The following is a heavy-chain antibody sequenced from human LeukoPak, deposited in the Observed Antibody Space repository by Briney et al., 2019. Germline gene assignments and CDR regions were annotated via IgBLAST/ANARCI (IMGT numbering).Heavy chain of an antibody. J-gene: IGHJ6*02. CDR2: IYYSGST. Sequence: SETLSLTCTVSGGSISGGGYYWSWIRQHPGKGLEWIGYIYYSGSTYYNPSLKSRVTKSVDTSKNQFSLKLSSVTAADTAVYYCARDTVTTSNYYYYGMDVWGQGTTVTVSS. CDR1: GGSISGGGYY. CDR3: ARDTVTTSNYYYYGMDV. V-gene: IGHV4-31*03. D-gene: IGHD4-17*01.